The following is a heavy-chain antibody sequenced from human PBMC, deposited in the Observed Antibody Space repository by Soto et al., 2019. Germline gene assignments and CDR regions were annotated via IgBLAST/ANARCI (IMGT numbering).Heavy chain of an antibody. CDR1: GFTFGSYW. CDR2: INSDGSST. Sequence: HPGGSLRLSCAASGFTFGSYWMHWFRQPPGKGLVWVSRINSDGSSTSYAESVKGRFTISRDSAKNTLYLQVSGLRAEDTAVYYCARWFTYGNFDYFDYWGQGTQVTVSS. J-gene: IGHJ4*02. CDR3: ARWFTYGNFDYFDY. V-gene: IGHV3-74*01. D-gene: IGHD3-10*01.